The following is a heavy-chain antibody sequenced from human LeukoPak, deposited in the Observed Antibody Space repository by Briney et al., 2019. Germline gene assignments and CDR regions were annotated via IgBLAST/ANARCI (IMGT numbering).Heavy chain of an antibody. CDR3: ARYNSVSHGYEYFYGMDV. CDR1: GFNFNIYK. D-gene: IGHD5-24*01. CDR2: ISAVSDDI. V-gene: IGHV3-21*01. J-gene: IGHJ6*01. Sequence: GGSLRLSCEASGFNFNIYKMNWIRQTPGKGLERVSSISAVSDDIYYADSVKGRFTISRDNARKSLYLELNSLRTEDTAVYYCARYNSVSHGYEYFYGMDVWGQGTTVTVSS.